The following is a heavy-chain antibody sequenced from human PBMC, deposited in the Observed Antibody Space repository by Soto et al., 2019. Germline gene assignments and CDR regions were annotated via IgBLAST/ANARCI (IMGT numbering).Heavy chain of an antibody. D-gene: IGHD3-9*01. Sequence: GGSLRLSCAASGFTFSRYWMHWVRQAPGKGLVWVLRINSDGSSTCYADSVRGRFTISRDDSKNTLSLHMNSLRVEDTAVYYCAKDKGWLYSDYWGQGTLVTVSS. CDR1: GFTFSRYW. V-gene: IGHV3-74*01. J-gene: IGHJ4*02. CDR2: INSDGSST. CDR3: AKDKGWLYSDY.